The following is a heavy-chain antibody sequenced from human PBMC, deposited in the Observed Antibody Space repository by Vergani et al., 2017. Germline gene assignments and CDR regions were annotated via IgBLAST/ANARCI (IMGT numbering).Heavy chain of an antibody. V-gene: IGHV3-23*01. D-gene: IGHD4-17*01. J-gene: IGHJ3*02. CDR3: ARGRDGDYKNGLGGGETDAFDI. CDR2: ISGSGGST. CDR1: GFTFSSYA. Sequence: EVQLLESGGGLVQPGGSLRLSCAASGFTFSSYAMSWVRQAPGKGLEWVSAISGSGGSTYYADSVKGRFTISRDNSKNTLYLQMNSLRAEDTAVYYCARGRDGDYKNGLGGGETDAFDIWGQGTMVTVSS.